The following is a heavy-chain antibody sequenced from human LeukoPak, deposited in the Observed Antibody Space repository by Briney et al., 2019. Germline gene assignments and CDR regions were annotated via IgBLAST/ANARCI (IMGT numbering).Heavy chain of an antibody. V-gene: IGHV1-2*02. Sequence: ASVKVSCKASGYTFTGYYIHWVRQAPGQGLEWMGWINPNSGGTNYAQRFQGRVTMTRDTSISTAYMELSRLRSDDTAVYYCARGIRYFDWLLSVFDYWGQGTLVTVSS. D-gene: IGHD3-9*01. CDR1: GYTFTGYY. CDR2: INPNSGGT. J-gene: IGHJ4*02. CDR3: ARGIRYFDWLLSVFDY.